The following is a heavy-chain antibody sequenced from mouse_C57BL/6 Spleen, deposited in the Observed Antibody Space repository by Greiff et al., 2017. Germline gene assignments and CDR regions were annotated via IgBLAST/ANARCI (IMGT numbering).Heavy chain of an antibody. CDR3: ARYYELYFDY. D-gene: IGHD2-4*01. CDR1: GYAFSSSW. Sequence: VQLQQSGPELVKPGASVKISCKASGYAFSSSWMNWVKQRPGKGLEWIGRIYPGDGDTNYNGKFKGKATLTADKSSSTAYMQLSSLTSEDSAVYFCARYYELYFDYWGQGTTLTVSS. CDR2: IYPGDGDT. J-gene: IGHJ2*01. V-gene: IGHV1-82*01.